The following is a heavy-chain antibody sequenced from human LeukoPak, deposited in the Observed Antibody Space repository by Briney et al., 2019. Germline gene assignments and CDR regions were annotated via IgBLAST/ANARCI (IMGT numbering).Heavy chain of an antibody. Sequence: GGSLRLSCAASGFTFDDYGMSWVRQAPGKGLEWVSGINWNGGSTGYADSVKGRFTISRDNSKNTLYLQMNSLRAEDTAVYYCAKFFTGEYVRAFDVWGQGTMVTVSS. CDR1: GFTFDDYG. D-gene: IGHD3-10*02. CDR2: INWNGGST. CDR3: AKFFTGEYVRAFDV. V-gene: IGHV3-20*04. J-gene: IGHJ3*01.